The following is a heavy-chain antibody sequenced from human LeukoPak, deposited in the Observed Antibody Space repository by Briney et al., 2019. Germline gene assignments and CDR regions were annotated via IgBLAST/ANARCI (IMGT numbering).Heavy chain of an antibody. CDR3: ARGLAPRYCSGGSCYSGGTFNWFDP. J-gene: IGHJ5*02. CDR2: IYYSGST. D-gene: IGHD2-15*01. V-gene: IGHV4-30-4*08. CDR1: GGSISSGDYY. Sequence: SETLSLTCTVSGGSISSGDYYWSWIRQPPGKGLEWIGYIYYSGSTYYNPSLKSRVTISVDTSKNQFSLKLSSVTAADTAVYYCARGLAPRYCSGGSCYSGGTFNWFDPWGQGTLVIVSS.